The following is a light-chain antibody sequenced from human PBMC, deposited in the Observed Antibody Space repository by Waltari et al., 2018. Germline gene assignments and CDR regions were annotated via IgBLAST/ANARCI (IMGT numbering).Light chain of an antibody. J-gene: IGLJ7*01. Sequence: QSVLTQPPSVSAAPGQRAPHSCPGRTSKLWHIYVSWYRQFPGTAPKLLIHENTERPSGIPGRCSGSKSGTSATLDITGLQAGDEAGYYCGTWDSSLSGAVFGGGTHLTVL. CDR3: GTWDSSLSGAV. V-gene: IGLV1-51*02. CDR1: TSKLWHIY. CDR2: ENT.